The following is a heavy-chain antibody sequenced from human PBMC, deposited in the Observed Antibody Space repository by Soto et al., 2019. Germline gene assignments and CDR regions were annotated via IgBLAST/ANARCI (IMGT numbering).Heavy chain of an antibody. CDR2: TYTGGYT. Sequence: GGSLRLSCAASGFIVSYNYINWVRQAPGKGLEWVSVTYTGGYTYYADSVKGRFTISRDNSKNTLYLQMNSLTAEDTAVYYCAREVSGTSFEYWGQGTLVTVSS. V-gene: IGHV3-53*01. D-gene: IGHD1-7*01. J-gene: IGHJ4*02. CDR1: GFIVSYNY. CDR3: AREVSGTSFEY.